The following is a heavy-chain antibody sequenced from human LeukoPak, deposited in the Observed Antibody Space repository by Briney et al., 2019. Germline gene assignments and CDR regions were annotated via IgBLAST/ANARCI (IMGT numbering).Heavy chain of an antibody. V-gene: IGHV5-51*01. J-gene: IGHJ6*03. D-gene: IGHD5-18*01. Sequence: GESLKISCKGSGYSFTSYWIVWVRQMPGKGLEWMGIIYPGDSDTRYSPSFQGQVTISADKSISTAYLQWSSLKASDTAMYFCARAGQPGGYSYDGQSRYYYYYYMDVWGKGTTVTVSS. CDR3: ARAGQPGGYSYDGQSRYYYYYYMDV. CDR1: GYSFTSYW. CDR2: IYPGDSDT.